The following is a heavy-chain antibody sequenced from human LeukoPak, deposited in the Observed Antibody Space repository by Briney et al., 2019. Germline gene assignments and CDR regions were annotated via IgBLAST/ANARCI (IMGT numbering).Heavy chain of an antibody. CDR1: GYTFKNYD. D-gene: IGHD2-21*01. CDR2: IIPIAGRA. Sequence: GASVKVSCKASGYTFKNYDINWVRQATGQGLEWMGKIIPIAGRANYAQKFQGRVTITADKSKSTVYMELSSLRSEDTAVYYCARDNSASIPRWFDPWGQGTLVAVSS. J-gene: IGHJ5*02. V-gene: IGHV1-69*04. CDR3: ARDNSASIPRWFDP.